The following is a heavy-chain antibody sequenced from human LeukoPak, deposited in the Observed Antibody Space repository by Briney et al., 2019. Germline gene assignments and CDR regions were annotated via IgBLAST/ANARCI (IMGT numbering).Heavy chain of an antibody. Sequence: PGRSLRLSCAASGFTFSSYWMHWVRQAPGKGLVWVSHINSDGSWTSYADSVKGRFTISKDNAKNTVYLQMNNLRAEDTAVYYCARGSGVVGATYDYWGQGTLVTVSS. CDR1: GFTFSSYW. V-gene: IGHV3-74*01. CDR2: INSDGSWT. D-gene: IGHD1-26*01. CDR3: ARGSGVVGATYDY. J-gene: IGHJ4*02.